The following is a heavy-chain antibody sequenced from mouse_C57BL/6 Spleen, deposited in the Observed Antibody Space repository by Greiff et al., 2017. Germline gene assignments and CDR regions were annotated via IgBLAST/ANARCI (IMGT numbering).Heavy chain of an antibody. CDR2: IWSDGST. Sequence: QVQLKESGPGLVEPSQSLSITCTASGFSLTSYGVHWVRQPPGKGLEWLGVIWSDGSTAYNSALKSRLIIIKDNSKSQVFLKMNTLHTDDTAMYSCARHGGYYGSLDYWGQGTTLTVSS. D-gene: IGHD1-1*01. CDR1: GFSLTSYG. V-gene: IGHV2-6-1*01. J-gene: IGHJ2*01. CDR3: ARHGGYYGSLDY.